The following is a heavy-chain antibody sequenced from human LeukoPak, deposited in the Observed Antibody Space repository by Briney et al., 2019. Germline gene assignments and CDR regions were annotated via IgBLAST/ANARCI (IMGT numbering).Heavy chain of an antibody. CDR3: ARVGSPRTTMVRGVYFDY. CDR1: GGSISSYY. J-gene: IGHJ4*02. CDR2: IYYSGST. Sequence: PSETLSLTCTVSGGSISSYYWSWIRQPPGKGLEWIGYIYYSGSTNYNPSLKSRVTISVDTSKNQFSLKLSSVTAADTAVYYCARVGSPRTTMVRGVYFDYWGQGTLVTVSS. V-gene: IGHV4-59*01. D-gene: IGHD3-10*01.